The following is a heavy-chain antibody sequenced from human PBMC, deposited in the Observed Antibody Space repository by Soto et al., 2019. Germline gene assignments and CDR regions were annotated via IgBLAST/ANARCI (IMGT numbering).Heavy chain of an antibody. D-gene: IGHD1-26*01. CDR1: DYTSISYG. CDR3: ARVIMGADGTNWLDP. CDR2: ISANNGNT. J-gene: IGHJ5*02. V-gene: IGHV1-18*01. Sequence: GASAKVSCKASDYTSISYGISWARPAPGQRIEWMGWISANNGNTNYEQRLQGRVTRTTDTSTSTVDMKLRSLRFDDTAVYYCARVIMGADGTNWLDPWGQGTLVTVSS.